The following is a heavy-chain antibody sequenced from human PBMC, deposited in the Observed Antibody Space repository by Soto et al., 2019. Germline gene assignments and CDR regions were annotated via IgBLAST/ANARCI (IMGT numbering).Heavy chain of an antibody. D-gene: IGHD6-6*01. CDR2: INHSGTT. CDR1: FGSFSVYY. Sequence: SETLSLTCTIYFGSFSVYYWTCIRQPPGKGLEWIGEINHSGTTNYSPSLKRRVSISVDTSKDKFSLNLSSVTAADTAVYYCASGKTRTARPSLRYYYYGLDVWGQGTTVTVSS. J-gene: IGHJ6*02. V-gene: IGHV4-34*01. CDR3: ASGKTRTARPSLRYYYYGLDV.